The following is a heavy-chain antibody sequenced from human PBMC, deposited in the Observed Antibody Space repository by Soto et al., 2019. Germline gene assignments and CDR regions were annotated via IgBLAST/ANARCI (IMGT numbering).Heavy chain of an antibody. V-gene: IGHV1-18*01. Sequence: ASVKVSCKASGYSFTSYAIHWVRQAPGQGLEWMGWISAYNGNTNYAQKLQGRVTMTTDTSTSTAYMEMRSLRSDDTAVYYCARDNGDYENNWFDPWGQGTLVTVSS. D-gene: IGHD4-17*01. CDR2: ISAYNGNT. J-gene: IGHJ5*02. CDR3: ARDNGDYENNWFDP. CDR1: GYSFTSYA.